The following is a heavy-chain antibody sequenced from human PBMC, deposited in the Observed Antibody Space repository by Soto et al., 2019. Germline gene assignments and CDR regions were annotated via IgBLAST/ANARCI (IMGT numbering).Heavy chain of an antibody. J-gene: IGHJ4*02. Sequence: GGSLRLSCAASGFTFSSYAMTWGRQAPGKGLEWVSEISGSGGSTYYADSVKGRFTISRDNSKNTLDLQMNSLRAEDTAVYYCAKDRGSSGWIHDYWGQGTLVTVSS. V-gene: IGHV3-23*01. CDR2: ISGSGGST. CDR1: GFTFSSYA. CDR3: AKDRGSSGWIHDY. D-gene: IGHD6-19*01.